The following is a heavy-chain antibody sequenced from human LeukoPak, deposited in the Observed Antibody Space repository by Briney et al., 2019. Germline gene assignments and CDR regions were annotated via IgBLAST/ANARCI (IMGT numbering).Heavy chain of an antibody. CDR3: ARGDRANFGVAPAYNYGMDV. CDR2: MNPNSGNT. J-gene: IGHJ6*02. CDR1: GYTFSSYE. D-gene: IGHD3-3*01. V-gene: IGHV1-8*01. Sequence: GASVKVSCKASGYTFSSYEISWVRQATGQGLEWMGWMNPNSGNTGYAQKFQGRVTMTRDTSIRTAYMELSSLRSEDTAVYYCARGDRANFGVAPAYNYGMDVWGQGTTVTVSS.